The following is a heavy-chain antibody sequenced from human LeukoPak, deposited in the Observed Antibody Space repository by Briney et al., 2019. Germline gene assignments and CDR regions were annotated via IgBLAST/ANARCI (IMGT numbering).Heavy chain of an antibody. Sequence: GGSLRLSCASSGFTFNSHWMHWVRQAPGKGLVWVSRINSDGSSTSYADSVKGRFTISRDNAKNTLYLQMNSLRAEDTAVYYCARASSGWPPLIDYWGQGTLVTVSS. V-gene: IGHV3-74*01. J-gene: IGHJ4*02. CDR2: INSDGSST. CDR3: ARASSGWPPLIDY. D-gene: IGHD6-19*01. CDR1: GFTFNSHW.